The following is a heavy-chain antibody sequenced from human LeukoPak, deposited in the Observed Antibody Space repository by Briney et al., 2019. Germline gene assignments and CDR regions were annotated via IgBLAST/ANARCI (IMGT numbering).Heavy chain of an antibody. CDR3: ARSYSPHDGPDY. J-gene: IGHJ4*02. CDR2: IYSGGST. D-gene: IGHD2-21*01. Sequence: GGSLRLSCAASGFTVSSNYMSWVRQAPGKGLEWVSVIYSGGSTYYADSVKGRFTISRDNSKNTLYLQMNSLRAEDTAVYYCARSYSPHDGPDYRGQGTLVTVSS. CDR1: GFTVSSNY. V-gene: IGHV3-66*02.